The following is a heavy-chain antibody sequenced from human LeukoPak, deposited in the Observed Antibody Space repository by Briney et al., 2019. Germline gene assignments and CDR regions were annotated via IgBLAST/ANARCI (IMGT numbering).Heavy chain of an antibody. CDR2: ISGRGGST. CDR3: AKDKWGSDGWFDP. V-gene: IGHV3-23*01. CDR1: GFTFSSYA. D-gene: IGHD7-27*01. Sequence: GGSLRLSXAASGFTFSSYAMTWVRQAPGKGLEWVSGISGRGGSTYYADSVKGRFTISRDNSKNTLYLQMNSLRAEDTAVYYCAKDKWGSDGWFDPWGQGTLVTVSS. J-gene: IGHJ5*02.